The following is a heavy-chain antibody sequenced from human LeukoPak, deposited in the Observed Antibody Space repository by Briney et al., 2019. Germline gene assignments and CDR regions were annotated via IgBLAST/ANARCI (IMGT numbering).Heavy chain of an antibody. J-gene: IGHJ3*02. CDR3: ARGRIYYDSIVGAFDI. V-gene: IGHV3-30*04. CDR1: GFTFSSYA. Sequence: GGSLRLSCAASGFTFSSYAMHWVRQAPGKGLEWVAVISYDGSNKYYADSVKGRFTISRDNSKNTLYLQMNSLRAEDTAVYYCARGRIYYDSIVGAFDIWGQGTMVTVSS. CDR2: ISYDGSNK. D-gene: IGHD3-10*01.